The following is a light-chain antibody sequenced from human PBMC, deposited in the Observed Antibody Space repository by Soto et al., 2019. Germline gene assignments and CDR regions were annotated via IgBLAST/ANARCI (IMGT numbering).Light chain of an antibody. V-gene: IGLV1-44*01. CDR2: TNN. CDR1: SSNIGSNT. Sequence: QSVLTQPPSASGTPGQWVTISCSGSSSNIGSNTINWYQQLSGTAPKLLIYTNNQRPSGVPDRFSGSKSGTSASLAISGLQSEDEADYYCASWDESLNGPVFGGGTKLTVL. CDR3: ASWDESLNGPV. J-gene: IGLJ3*02.